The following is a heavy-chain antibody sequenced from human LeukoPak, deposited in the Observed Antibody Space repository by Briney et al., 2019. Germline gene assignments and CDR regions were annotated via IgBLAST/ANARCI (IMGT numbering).Heavy chain of an antibody. D-gene: IGHD3-22*01. CDR1: GYTFTGYY. Sequence: ASVKVSCKASGYTFTGYYMHWVRQAPGQGMEWMGWINPNSGGTNYAQKFQGRVNMTRDTSISTAYMELSRLRSDDTAVYYCAGLNRVTMIWDYWGQGTLVTVSS. CDR2: INPNSGGT. CDR3: AGLNRVTMIWDY. J-gene: IGHJ4*02. V-gene: IGHV1-2*02.